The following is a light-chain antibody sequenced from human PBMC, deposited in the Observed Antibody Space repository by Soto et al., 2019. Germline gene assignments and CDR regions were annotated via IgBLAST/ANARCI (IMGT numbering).Light chain of an antibody. Sequence: EVVLTQSPGTLSVSPGERATLYCRASHSVRSSLAWYQQKPGQAPRLLIHGASTRATGIPGRFSGSGSGTEFTLIISSLQSEDFAVYYCQQYNEWPETFGHGTK. V-gene: IGKV3-15*01. CDR3: QQYNEWPET. CDR1: HSVRSS. CDR2: GAS. J-gene: IGKJ1*01.